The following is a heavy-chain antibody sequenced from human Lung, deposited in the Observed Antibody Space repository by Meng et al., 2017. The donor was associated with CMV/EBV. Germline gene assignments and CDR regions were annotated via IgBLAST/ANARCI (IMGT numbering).Heavy chain of an antibody. J-gene: IGHJ5*02. D-gene: IGHD2-2*01. V-gene: IGHV3-48*03. CDR2: LSCSGSTI. CDR1: GFTFSSYE. CDR3: ARDYSHCTRTSCYLGGFDP. Sequence: GESLKISCAASGFTFSSYEMNWVRQAPGKGLEWVTYLSCSGSTIYYADSVKGRFTISRDNAKNSPYLQMYSLRAEDTAVYYCARDYSHCTRTSCYLGGFDPWXQGTXVTVYS.